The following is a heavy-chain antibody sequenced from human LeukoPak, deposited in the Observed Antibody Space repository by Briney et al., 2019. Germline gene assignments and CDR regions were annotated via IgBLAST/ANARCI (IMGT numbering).Heavy chain of an antibody. CDR1: GFTFSTFA. D-gene: IGHD2-8*02. CDR2: IFPRGGEI. V-gene: IGHV3-23*01. Sequence: GGSLRLSCAASGFTFSTFAMIWVRQPPGKGLEWVSSIFPRGGEIHYADSVRGRFTISRDNSKSTLSLQMNSLIADDTAIYYCATYRQVLLPFESWGQGTLVTVSS. CDR3: ATYRQVLLPFES. J-gene: IGHJ4*02.